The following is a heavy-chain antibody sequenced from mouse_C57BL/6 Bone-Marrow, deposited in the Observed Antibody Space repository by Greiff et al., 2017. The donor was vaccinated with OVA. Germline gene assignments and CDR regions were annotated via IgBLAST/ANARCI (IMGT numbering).Heavy chain of an antibody. D-gene: IGHD1-1*01. CDR1: GIDFSRYW. V-gene: IGHV4-1*01. Sequence: EVQLVESGGGLVQPGGSLKLSCAASGIDFSRYWMSWVRRAPGKGLEWIGEINPDSSTINHAPSLKDKFIISRDNAKNTLYLQMSKVRSEDTALYYCARFYYGSSYGYAMDYWGQGTSVTVSS. J-gene: IGHJ4*01. CDR3: ARFYYGSSYGYAMDY. CDR2: INPDSSTI.